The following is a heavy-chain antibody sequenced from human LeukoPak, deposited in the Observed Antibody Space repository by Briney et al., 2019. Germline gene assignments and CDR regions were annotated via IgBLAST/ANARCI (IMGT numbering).Heavy chain of an antibody. Sequence: SETLSLTCTVSGGSINSYYWSWIRQPPGEGLEWVGYIYYSGSTNYNPSLRSRVTISLDTSKNQFSLKLSSVTAADPAVYYCARQNGGYDLGPLDYWGQGTLVTVSS. D-gene: IGHD5-12*01. J-gene: IGHJ4*02. CDR3: ARQNGGYDLGPLDY. CDR2: IYYSGST. V-gene: IGHV4-59*08. CDR1: GGSINSYY.